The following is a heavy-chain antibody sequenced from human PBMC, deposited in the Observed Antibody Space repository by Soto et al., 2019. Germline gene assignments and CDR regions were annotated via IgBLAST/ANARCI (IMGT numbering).Heavy chain of an antibody. D-gene: IGHD3-3*01. V-gene: IGHV1-18*01. J-gene: IGHJ4*02. CDR2: ISAYNGNT. CDR1: GYTFTSYG. CDR3: ARDSESNLEWLLYNPGY. Sequence: QVQLVQSGAEVKKPGASVKVSCKASGYTFTSYGISWVRQAPGQGLEWMGWISAYNGNTNYAQKLQGRVTMTTDTTTGTAYMELSSLRSDDTAVYYCARDSESNLEWLLYNPGYWGQGTLVTVSS.